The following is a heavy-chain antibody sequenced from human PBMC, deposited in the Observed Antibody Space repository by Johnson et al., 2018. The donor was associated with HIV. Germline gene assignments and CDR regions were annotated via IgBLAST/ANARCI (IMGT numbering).Heavy chain of an antibody. V-gene: IGHV3-9*01. J-gene: IGHJ3*02. CDR2: ISWNSGSI. CDR3: AKDIRPGWEIRGNAFDI. Sequence: VESGGGVVQPGRSLRLSCAASAFTFSRYAMHWVRQAPGKGLEWVSGISWNSGSIGYADSVKGRFTISRDNAKNSLYLQMNSLRAEDTALYYCAKDIRPGWEIRGNAFDIWGQGTMVTVSS. CDR1: AFTFSRYA. D-gene: IGHD1-26*01.